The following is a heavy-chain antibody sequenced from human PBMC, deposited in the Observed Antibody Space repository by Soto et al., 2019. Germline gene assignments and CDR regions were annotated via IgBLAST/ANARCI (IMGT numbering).Heavy chain of an antibody. Sequence: QLQLQESGSGLVKPSQTLSLTCAVSGGSISSGGYSWSWIRQPPGKGLEGIGYIYHSGSTYYNPSLKGRVTISVDRSKNQFSLKLSSVTAADTAVYYCARGYDYVWGSYRPQGWFDPWGQGTLVTVSS. D-gene: IGHD3-16*02. CDR2: IYHSGST. J-gene: IGHJ5*02. CDR3: ARGYDYVWGSYRPQGWFDP. CDR1: GGSISSGGYS. V-gene: IGHV4-30-2*01.